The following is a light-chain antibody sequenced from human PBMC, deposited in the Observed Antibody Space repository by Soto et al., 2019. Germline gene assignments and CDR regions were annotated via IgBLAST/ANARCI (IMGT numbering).Light chain of an antibody. CDR2: DAS. Sequence: DIQMPQSPSSLSASVGDRVTITCQANEDIRNSLHWYQQKPGKAPNLLIYDASNVETGVPSRFSGSGCGTDFTFTISSLQPEDGATYDCQQYGDLPVTFGRGTKVDIK. J-gene: IGKJ3*01. CDR1: EDIRNS. V-gene: IGKV1-33*01. CDR3: QQYGDLPVT.